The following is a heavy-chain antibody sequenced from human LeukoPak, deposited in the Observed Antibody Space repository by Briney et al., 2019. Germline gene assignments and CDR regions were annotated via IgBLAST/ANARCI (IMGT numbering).Heavy chain of an antibody. Sequence: PGGSLRLSCAASGFTFSSYGMYWVRQAPGKGLEWVAFTRYDGSNKYYADSVKGRFTISRDNSKNTLYLKMNSLRAEDTAVYYCAKIAVAGPDYWGQGTLVTVSS. CDR3: AKIAVAGPDY. D-gene: IGHD6-19*01. J-gene: IGHJ4*02. V-gene: IGHV3-30*02. CDR1: GFTFSSYG. CDR2: TRYDGSNK.